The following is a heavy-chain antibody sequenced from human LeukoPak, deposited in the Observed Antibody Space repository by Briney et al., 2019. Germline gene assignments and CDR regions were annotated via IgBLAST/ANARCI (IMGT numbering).Heavy chain of an antibody. CDR1: GGSISSGSYY. J-gene: IGHJ6*03. V-gene: IGHV4-61*02. D-gene: IGHD2-15*01. CDR3: ARDYSPYYYYYYMDV. Sequence: SETLSLTCTVSGGSISSGSYYWSWIRQPAGKGLEWIGRIYTSGSTNYNPSLKSRVTISVDTSKNQFSLKLSSVTAADTAVYYCARDYSPYYYYYYMDVWGKGTTVTVSS. CDR2: IYTSGST.